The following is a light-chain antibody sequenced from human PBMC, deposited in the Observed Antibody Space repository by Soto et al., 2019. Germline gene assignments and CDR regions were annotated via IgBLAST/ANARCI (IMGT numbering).Light chain of an antibody. J-gene: IGKJ2*01. V-gene: IGKV1-39*01. CDR1: QSISSY. CDR3: QQTYSSPYT. CDR2: GAS. Sequence: DIQMTQSPSSLSASVGDRVTITCRASQSISSYLNWYQQQPGKAPKVLIYGASSLQSGVPSRFSGSGSGTDFTLTIASLQPEDFATYSCQQTYSSPYTFGQGTKLEIK.